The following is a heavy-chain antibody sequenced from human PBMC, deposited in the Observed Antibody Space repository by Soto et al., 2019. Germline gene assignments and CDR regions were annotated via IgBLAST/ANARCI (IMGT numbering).Heavy chain of an antibody. CDR1: GGSFSAYY. V-gene: IGHV4-34*01. CDR2: IYYGGST. CDR3: ARVRSDYDNSGPVDY. Sequence: SETLSLTCAVYGGSFSAYYWSWIRQPPGKGLEWIGYIYYGGSTYYNPSLQSRVTMSVDRSRNQFSLKLNSVTAADTAVYYCARVRSDYDNSGPVDYWGQGTLVTVSS. J-gene: IGHJ4*02. D-gene: IGHD3-22*01.